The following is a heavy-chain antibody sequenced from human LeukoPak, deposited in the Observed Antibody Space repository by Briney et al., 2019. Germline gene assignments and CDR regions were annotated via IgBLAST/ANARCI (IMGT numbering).Heavy chain of an antibody. CDR3: ARGTYYYDSSGYYRYRIFDY. Sequence: ASVKVSCKASGYTFTGYYMHWVRQAPGQGLEWMGWINPNSGGTNYAQKFQGRVTMTRDTSISTAYMELSSLRSEDTAVYYCARGTYYYDSSGYYRYRIFDYWGQGTLVTVSS. CDR1: GYTFTGYY. V-gene: IGHV1-2*02. D-gene: IGHD3-22*01. CDR2: INPNSGGT. J-gene: IGHJ4*02.